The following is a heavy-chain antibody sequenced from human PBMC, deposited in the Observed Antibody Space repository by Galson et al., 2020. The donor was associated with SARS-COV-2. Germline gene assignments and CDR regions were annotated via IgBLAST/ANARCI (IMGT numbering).Heavy chain of an antibody. V-gene: IGHV1-18*01. Sequence: GESLKISCKASGYTFSNYDISWVRQAPGQGLEWMAWISAFNGNTNYAQNLQGRVTMTIDTSTSTVYMELRSLTSDDTAVYYCARVLSRGACDYWGQGTLVTVSS. CDR3: ARVLSRGACDY. J-gene: IGHJ4*02. CDR1: GYTFSNYD. CDR2: ISAFNGNT. D-gene: IGHD3-10*01.